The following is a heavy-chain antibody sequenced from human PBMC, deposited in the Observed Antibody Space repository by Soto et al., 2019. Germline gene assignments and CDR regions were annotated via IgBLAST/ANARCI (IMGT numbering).Heavy chain of an antibody. CDR1: GFTFSNYA. CDR3: AKDLWDIIRGIMDV. CDR2: ISGSGGAT. Sequence: QPGGSLRLSCATSGFTFSNYAVSWVRQAPGKGLEWVSAISGSGGATYYADSVKGRFTISRDNSKNTLYLQMNSLRAEDTAVYYCAKDLWDIIRGIMDVWGQGTTVTVSS. J-gene: IGHJ6*02. V-gene: IGHV3-23*01. D-gene: IGHD3-10*01.